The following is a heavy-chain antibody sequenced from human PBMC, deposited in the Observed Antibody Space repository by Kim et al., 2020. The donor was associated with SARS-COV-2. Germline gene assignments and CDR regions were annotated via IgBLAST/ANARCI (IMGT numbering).Heavy chain of an antibody. V-gene: IGHV3-15*01. CDR3: TTDWRYSSGWYEGEFDY. D-gene: IGHD6-19*01. J-gene: IGHJ4*02. Sequence: VKGRFTISRDDSKNTLYLQMNSLKTEDTAVYYCTTDWRYSSGWYEGEFDYWGQGTLVTVSS.